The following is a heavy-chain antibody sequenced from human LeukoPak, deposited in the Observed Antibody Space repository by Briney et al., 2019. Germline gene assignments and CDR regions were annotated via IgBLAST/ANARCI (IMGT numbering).Heavy chain of an antibody. V-gene: IGHV1-69*13. CDR3: ARVGVPENPFGLRLGELSTHDY. Sequence: GASVKVSCKASGGTFSSYAISWVRQAPGQGLEWMGGIIPIFGTANYAQKFQGRVTITADESTSTAYMELSSLRSEDTAVYYCARVGVPENPFGLRLGELSTHDYWGQGTLVTVSP. CDR2: IIPIFGTA. D-gene: IGHD3-16*02. CDR1: GGTFSSYA. J-gene: IGHJ4*02.